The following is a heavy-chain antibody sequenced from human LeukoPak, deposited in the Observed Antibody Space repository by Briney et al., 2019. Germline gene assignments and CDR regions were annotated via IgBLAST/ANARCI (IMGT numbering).Heavy chain of an antibody. J-gene: IGHJ3*02. CDR2: INPNSGGT. Sequence: ASVKVSCKASGYTFTGYYMNWVRQAPGQGLEWMGWINPNSGGTNHAQKFQGRVSMTRDTSISTAYMNLSGLRSDDTAVYYCAREAYCSSSCYQNAFDIWGQGTMVTVSS. CDR3: AREAYCSSSCYQNAFDI. CDR1: GYTFTGYY. V-gene: IGHV1-2*02. D-gene: IGHD2-2*01.